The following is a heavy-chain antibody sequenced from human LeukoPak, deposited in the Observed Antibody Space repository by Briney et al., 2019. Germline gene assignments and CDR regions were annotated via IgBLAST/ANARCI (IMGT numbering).Heavy chain of an antibody. D-gene: IGHD1-26*01. Sequence: SGGSLRLSCAASGFTFSNAWMSWVRQAPGKGLVWVSRIKTDGSSTSYADSVKGRFTISRDNAKNTLYLQMNSLRAEDTAVYYCTTLYSGAMDYWGQGTLVTVSS. CDR1: GFTFSNAW. V-gene: IGHV3-74*01. J-gene: IGHJ4*02. CDR2: IKTDGSST. CDR3: TTLYSGAMDY.